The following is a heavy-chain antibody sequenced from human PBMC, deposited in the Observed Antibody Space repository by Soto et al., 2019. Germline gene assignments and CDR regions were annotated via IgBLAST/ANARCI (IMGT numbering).Heavy chain of an antibody. Sequence: SVKVSCKASGGTFSSYAISWVRQAPGQGLEWMGGIIPIFGTANYAQKFQGRVTITADESTSTAYMELSSLRSEDTAVYYCASTRYSYDYYYGMDVWGQGTTVTVSS. CDR1: GGTFSSYA. J-gene: IGHJ6*02. CDR2: IIPIFGTA. D-gene: IGHD5-18*01. V-gene: IGHV1-69*13. CDR3: ASTRYSYDYYYGMDV.